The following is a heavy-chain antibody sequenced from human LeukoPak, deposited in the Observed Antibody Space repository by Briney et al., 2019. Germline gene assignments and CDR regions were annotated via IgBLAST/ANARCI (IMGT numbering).Heavy chain of an antibody. Sequence: PSETLSLTCTVSGGSISSSSYYWGWIRQPPGKGLEWIGSIYYSGSTYYNPSLKSRVTISVDTSKNQFSLKLSSVTAADTAVYYCARESSYGDYVYYYYYMDVWGKGTTVTVSS. D-gene: IGHD4-17*01. CDR3: ARESSYGDYVYYYYYMDV. CDR1: GGSISSSSYY. CDR2: IYYSGST. J-gene: IGHJ6*03. V-gene: IGHV4-39*07.